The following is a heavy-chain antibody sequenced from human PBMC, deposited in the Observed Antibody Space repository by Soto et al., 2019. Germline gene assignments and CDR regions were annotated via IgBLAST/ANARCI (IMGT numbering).Heavy chain of an antibody. Sequence: GGSLRLSCAASGFTFSSYGMHWVRQAPGKGLEWVAVISYDGSNKYYADSVKGRFNISRDNSKNTLYLKMNSLRAEDTAVYYCAKVQYSNYVYYYGTDVLGQGTTVGASS. D-gene: IGHD4-4*01. CDR2: ISYDGSNK. CDR1: GFTFSSYG. J-gene: IGHJ6*02. V-gene: IGHV3-30*18. CDR3: AKVQYSNYVYYYGTDV.